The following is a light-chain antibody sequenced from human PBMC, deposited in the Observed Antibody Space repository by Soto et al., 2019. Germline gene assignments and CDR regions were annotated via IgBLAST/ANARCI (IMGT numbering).Light chain of an antibody. CDR3: QKYNSAPWT. J-gene: IGKJ1*01. CDR2: AAS. V-gene: IGKV1-27*01. Sequence: DIQMTQSPSSLSASVGDRVTITCRASQGISNFLALHQQKPGKVPKLLIYAASTLQSGVPSRFSGSGSGTDFTLTITSLQPEDVATYYCQKYNSAPWTFVQGTKVEIK. CDR1: QGISNF.